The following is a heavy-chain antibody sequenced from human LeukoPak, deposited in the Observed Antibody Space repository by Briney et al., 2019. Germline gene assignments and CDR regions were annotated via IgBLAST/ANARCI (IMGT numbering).Heavy chain of an antibody. V-gene: IGHV1-18*01. D-gene: IGHD3-10*01. J-gene: IGHJ5*02. CDR1: GYTFTSYG. CDR2: ISAYNGNT. Sequence: GASVKLSFKASGYTFTSYGISWVRQAPGQGLEWMGWISAYNGNTNYAQKLQGRVTMTTDTSTSTAYMELRSLRSDDTAVYYCARDFVGSMVRRVINWFEPWGQGTLVTVSS. CDR3: ARDFVGSMVRRVINWFEP.